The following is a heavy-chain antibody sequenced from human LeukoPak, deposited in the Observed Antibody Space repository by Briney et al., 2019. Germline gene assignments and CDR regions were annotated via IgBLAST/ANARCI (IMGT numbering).Heavy chain of an antibody. Sequence: PSETLSLTCTVSGVPISSSNSYWGWIRQPPGKGLEWIGSIYYSGNTYYNASLKSQVSISIDTSKNQFSLRLTSVTAADTAVYFCARVQNYRDYYYDSSAAFYFDYWGQGTLVTVSS. CDR2: IYYSGNT. CDR1: GVPISSSNSY. J-gene: IGHJ4*02. D-gene: IGHD3-22*01. V-gene: IGHV4-39*01. CDR3: ARVQNYRDYYYDSSAAFYFDY.